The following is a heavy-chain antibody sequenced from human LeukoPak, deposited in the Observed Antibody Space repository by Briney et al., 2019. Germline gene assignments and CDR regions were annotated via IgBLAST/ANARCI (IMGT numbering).Heavy chain of an antibody. CDR3: ARVCYVVPTAAPKYYYYMDV. V-gene: IGHV1-69*13. J-gene: IGHJ6*03. CDR2: IIPIFGTA. Sequence: SVKVSCKASGYTFTSYDINWVRQAPGQGLEWMGGIIPIFGTANYAQKFQGRVTITADESTSTAYMELSSLRSEDTAVYYCARVCYVVPTAAPKYYYYMDVWGKGTTVTVSS. CDR1: GYTFTSYD. D-gene: IGHD2-2*01.